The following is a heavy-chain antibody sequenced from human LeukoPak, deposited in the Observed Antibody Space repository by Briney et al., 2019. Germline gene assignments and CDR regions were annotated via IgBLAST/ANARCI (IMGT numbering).Heavy chain of an antibody. J-gene: IGHJ4*02. CDR3: ARHCPYYYDSSGYYLDY. D-gene: IGHD3-22*01. CDR2: IYYSGST. V-gene: IGHV4-39*01. Sequence: PSETLSLTCTVSGGSISSSSYYWGWIRQPPGKGLGWIGRIYYSGSTYYNPSLKSRVTISVDTSKNQFSLKLSSVTAADTAVYYCARHCPYYYDSSGYYLDYWGQGTLVTVSS. CDR1: GGSISSSSYY.